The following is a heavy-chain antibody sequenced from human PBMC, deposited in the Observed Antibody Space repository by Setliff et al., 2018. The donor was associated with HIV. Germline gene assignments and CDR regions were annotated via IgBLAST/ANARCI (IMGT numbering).Heavy chain of an antibody. CDR3: AIRSRLGGTSNFFDR. J-gene: IGHJ4*02. CDR1: GGSISSGNYY. V-gene: IGHV4-61*09. CDR2: IYTSGST. Sequence: SETLSLTCTVSGGSISSGNYYWSWIRLPAGKGLEWVGHIYTSGSTNYNPSLKSRVTILVDMSKNQFSLKLSSVTAADTAVYYCAIRSRLGGTSNFFDRWGQGTLVTVSS. D-gene: IGHD3-16*01.